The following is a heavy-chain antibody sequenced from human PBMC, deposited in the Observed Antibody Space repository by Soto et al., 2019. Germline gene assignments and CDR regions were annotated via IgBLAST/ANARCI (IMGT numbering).Heavy chain of an antibody. D-gene: IGHD3-16*01. CDR3: AHAFGGTSWPNDAFDV. V-gene: IGHV2-5*02. CDR1: GFSFSAAGVG. J-gene: IGHJ3*01. CDR2: IYWDDDT. Sequence: HITLKESGPTLVKPTQTLTLTCIFAGFSFSAAGVGVGWIRQPPGKTLAWLALIYWDDDTRYRPSLKSRLTITKDSSKNQVVLTMSNMDPLDTATYYCAHAFGGTSWPNDAFDVWGQGTVVTVSS.